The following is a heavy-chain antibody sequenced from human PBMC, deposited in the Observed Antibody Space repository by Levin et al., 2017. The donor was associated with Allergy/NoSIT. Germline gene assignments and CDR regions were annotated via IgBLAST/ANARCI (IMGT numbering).Heavy chain of an antibody. CDR3: AIDPKYCSGGSCYY. D-gene: IGHD2-15*01. J-gene: IGHJ4*02. Sequence: GESLKISCTASGFTFSSYAMSWVRQAPGKGLEWVSGISGSGGSTYFADSVKDRFTISRDNSKNTLYLEMNSLRAEDTAVYYCAIDPKYCSGGSCYYWGQGTLVTVSS. V-gene: IGHV3-23*01. CDR1: GFTFSSYA. CDR2: ISGSGGST.